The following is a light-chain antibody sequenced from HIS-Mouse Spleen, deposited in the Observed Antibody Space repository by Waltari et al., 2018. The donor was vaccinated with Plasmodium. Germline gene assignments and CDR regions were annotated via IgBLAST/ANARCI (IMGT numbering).Light chain of an antibody. V-gene: IGLV3-27*01. CDR1: VLATTY. Sequence: SYELTQPSSVSVSPGQTARITCPGDVLATTYPRWFQQKPGQAPVLVIYKDSERPSGIPERFSGSSSGTTVTLTISGAQVEDEADYYCYSAADNNRVFGGGTKLTVL. CDR2: KDS. J-gene: IGLJ3*02. CDR3: YSAADNNRV.